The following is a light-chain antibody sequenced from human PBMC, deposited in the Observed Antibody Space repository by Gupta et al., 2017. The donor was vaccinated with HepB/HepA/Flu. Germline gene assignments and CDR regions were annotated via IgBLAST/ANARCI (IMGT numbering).Light chain of an antibody. CDR1: SSDVGGYNY. CDR2: DVS. J-gene: IGLJ2*01. CDR3: SSYTSSSTPVV. V-gene: IGLV2-14*01. Sequence: QSALTQPASVSGPPGQSITISCTGTSSDVGGYNYVSWYQQHPGKAPKRMIYDVSNRPSGVSNRFSGSKSGNTASLTISGLQAEDEAEDDCSSYTSSSTPVVFGGGTKLTVL.